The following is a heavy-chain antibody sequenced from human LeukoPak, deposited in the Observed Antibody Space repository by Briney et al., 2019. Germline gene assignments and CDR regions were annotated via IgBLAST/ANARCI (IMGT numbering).Heavy chain of an antibody. D-gene: IGHD1-26*01. Sequence: PGGTLRLSCAASGFTFSSYGMSWVRQAPGKGLEWVSAISGSGGSTYYADSVKGRFTISRDNSKNTLYLQMNSLRAEDTAVYYCAKGSIVGALFFGYFDYWGQGTLVTVSS. CDR1: GFTFSSYG. CDR3: AKGSIVGALFFGYFDY. CDR2: ISGSGGST. J-gene: IGHJ4*02. V-gene: IGHV3-23*01.